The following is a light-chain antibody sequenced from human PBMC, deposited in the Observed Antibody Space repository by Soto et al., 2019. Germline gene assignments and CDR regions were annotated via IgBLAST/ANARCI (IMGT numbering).Light chain of an antibody. CDR1: SGHSTYI. Sequence: QPVLTQSSSASASLGASVKLTCTLSSGHSTYIVAWHQHQPGKAPRYLMKLEGSGNYNKGSGFPDRVSGSSSGADRYLTISNLLFEAEAEYYCETWDRDACLGFGGGTKLTVL. CDR2: LEGSGNY. V-gene: IGLV4-60*02. J-gene: IGLJ3*02. CDR3: ETWDRDACLG.